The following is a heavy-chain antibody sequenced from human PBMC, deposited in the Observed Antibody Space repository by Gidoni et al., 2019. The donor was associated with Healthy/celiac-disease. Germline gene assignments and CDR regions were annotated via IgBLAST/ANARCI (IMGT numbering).Heavy chain of an antibody. D-gene: IGHD3-10*01. CDR3: AREGKRATGYSFDY. CDR1: GFTVSSNY. Sequence: EVQLVESGGGLVQPGGSLRLSCSASGFTVSSNYMSWVRQAPGKGLEWVSVIYSGGSTYYADCVKGRFTISRDNSKNTLYLQMNSLRAEDTAVYYCAREGKRATGYSFDYWGQGTLVTVSS. CDR2: IYSGGST. J-gene: IGHJ4*02. V-gene: IGHV3-66*02.